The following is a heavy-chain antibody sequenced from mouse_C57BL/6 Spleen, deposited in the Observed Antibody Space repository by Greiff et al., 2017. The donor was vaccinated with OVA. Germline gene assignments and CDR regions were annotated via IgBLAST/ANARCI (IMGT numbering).Heavy chain of an antibody. CDR3: ARKHYGSSYLYYFDY. D-gene: IGHD1-1*01. CDR1: GYSFTGYY. J-gene: IGHJ2*01. Sequence: EVQLQQSGPELVKPGASVKISCKASGYSFTGYYMNWVKQSPEKSLEWIGEINPSTGGTTYNQKFKAKATLTVDKSSSTAYMQLKSLTSEDSAVYYCARKHYGSSYLYYFDYWGQGTTLTDSS. CDR2: INPSTGGT. V-gene: IGHV1-42*01.